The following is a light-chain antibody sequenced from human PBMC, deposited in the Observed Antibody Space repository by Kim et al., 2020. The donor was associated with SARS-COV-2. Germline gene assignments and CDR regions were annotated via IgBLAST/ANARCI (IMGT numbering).Light chain of an antibody. CDR2: GAS. J-gene: IGKJ2*01. CDR3: QQYNNWPPLAT. Sequence: SPGERATLSCRASQSVSSNLAWYQQKPGQAPRLLIYGASTRATGIPARFSGSGSGTEFTLTISSLQSEDFAVYYCQQYNNWPPLATFGQGTKREIK. V-gene: IGKV3-15*01. CDR1: QSVSSN.